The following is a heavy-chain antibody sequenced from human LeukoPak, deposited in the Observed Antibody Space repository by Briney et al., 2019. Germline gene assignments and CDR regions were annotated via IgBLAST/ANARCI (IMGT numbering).Heavy chain of an antibody. D-gene: IGHD1-26*01. CDR2: INPNSGGT. V-gene: IGHV1-2*02. CDR1: GYTFTGYY. Sequence: ASVKVSCKASGYTFTGYYMHWVRQAPGQGLEWMGWINPNSGGTNYAQKFQGRVTMTRDTSISTAYMELSRLRSDDTAVYYCARIVGATNPFDYWGQGTLVTVSS. CDR3: ARIVGATNPFDY. J-gene: IGHJ4*02.